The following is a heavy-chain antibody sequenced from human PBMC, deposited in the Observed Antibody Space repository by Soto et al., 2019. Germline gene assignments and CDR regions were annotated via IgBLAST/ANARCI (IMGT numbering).Heavy chain of an antibody. J-gene: IGHJ6*02. CDR3: ARSPYYDGSGRRIGYYNMDV. CDR1: EFTFGDYS. V-gene: IGHV3-48*02. CDR2: ISSASRAI. Sequence: EAQLVESGGGLVQPGGSLTLSCAGSEFTFGDYSFFWDRQAPGKGLEWVSYISSASRAIYYADSVKGRFTVSRDNAENSLYLQMSSLTDADTAVYYCARSPYYDGSGRRIGYYNMDVWGQGTTVTVSS. D-gene: IGHD3-10*01.